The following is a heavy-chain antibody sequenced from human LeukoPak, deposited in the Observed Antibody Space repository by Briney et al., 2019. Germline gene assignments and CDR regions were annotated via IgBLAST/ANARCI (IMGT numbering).Heavy chain of an antibody. D-gene: IGHD5-12*01. Sequence: SETLSLTCTVSGDSISSGDYYWSWIRQHPEKGQEWIGYIFYTGSTYYNPSLRSRVAISVDTSKNQFSLRLTSVTAADTAVYYCARDSGYGLNDYWGQGTLVTVSS. V-gene: IGHV4-31*03. CDR3: ARDSGYGLNDY. CDR2: IFYTGST. J-gene: IGHJ4*02. CDR1: GDSISSGDYY.